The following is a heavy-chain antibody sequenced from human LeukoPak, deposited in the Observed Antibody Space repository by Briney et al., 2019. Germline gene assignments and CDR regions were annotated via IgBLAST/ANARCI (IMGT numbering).Heavy chain of an antibody. V-gene: IGHV4-34*01. CDR3: ARAGYSSSWYNAEYFQH. D-gene: IGHD6-13*01. Sequence: SETLSLTCAVYGGSFSGYYWSRIRQPPGKGLEWIGEINHSGSTNYNPSLKSRVTISVDTSKNQFSLKLSSVTAADTAVYYCARAGYSSSWYNAEYFQHWGQGTLVTVSS. CDR1: GGSFSGYY. J-gene: IGHJ1*01. CDR2: INHSGST.